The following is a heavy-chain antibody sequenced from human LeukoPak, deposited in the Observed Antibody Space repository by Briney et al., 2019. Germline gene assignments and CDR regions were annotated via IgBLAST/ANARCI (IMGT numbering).Heavy chain of an antibody. CDR2: IYHSGST. Sequence: SETLSLTCAVSVDSISSGRYSWSWIRQPPGKGLEWIGYIYHSGSTYYNASLKSRVTISVDRSKNQFSLKLSSVTAADTAVYYCARDRIAAAGTSSYYYGMDVWGQGTTVTVSS. CDR3: ARDRIAAAGTSSYYYGMDV. V-gene: IGHV4-30-2*01. D-gene: IGHD6-13*01. J-gene: IGHJ6*02. CDR1: VDSISSGRYS.